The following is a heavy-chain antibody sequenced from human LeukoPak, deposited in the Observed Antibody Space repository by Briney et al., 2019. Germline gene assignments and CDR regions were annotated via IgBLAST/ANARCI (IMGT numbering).Heavy chain of an antibody. J-gene: IGHJ5*02. D-gene: IGHD1-26*01. CDR1: GFTFSDYA. Sequence: PGRSLRPSCATSGFTFSDYAMHWVRQAPGKGLEWVAVIWYDASDKYYGDSVKGRFTISRDNSKNTLYLEMDSLRVEDTAVYFCAKPTRGGGGSFLIDHWGQGTLVTVSS. CDR2: IWYDASDK. V-gene: IGHV3-33*06. CDR3: AKPTRGGGGSFLIDH.